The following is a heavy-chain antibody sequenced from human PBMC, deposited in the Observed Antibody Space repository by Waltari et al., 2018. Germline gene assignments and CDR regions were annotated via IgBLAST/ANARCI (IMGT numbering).Heavy chain of an antibody. D-gene: IGHD1-7*01. V-gene: IGHV3-30*18. J-gene: IGHJ6*02. CDR1: GFTFNSFG. Sequence: QVQLVESGGGVVQPGGSLRLSCAAAGFTFNSFGLHWFRQAPGKGLEWVALISNDGTDKYYGDSVKGRFTISRDNSRNTVHLQMDSLRAEDTAVYYCAKGLWELPPYYYYVMDVWGQGTTVTVSS. CDR2: ISNDGTDK. CDR3: AKGLWELPPYYYYVMDV.